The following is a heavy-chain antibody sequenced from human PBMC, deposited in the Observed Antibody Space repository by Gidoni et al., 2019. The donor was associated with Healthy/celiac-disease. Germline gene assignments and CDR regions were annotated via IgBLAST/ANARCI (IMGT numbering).Heavy chain of an antibody. CDR2: IWYDGSNK. CDR1: GFTFSSYG. J-gene: IGHJ6*02. V-gene: IGHV3-33*01. Sequence: QVQLVESGGGVVQPGRSLRLSCAAAGFTFSSYGLHWVRQAPGKGLEWVAVIWYDGSNKYYADSVKGRFTISRDNSKNTLYLQMNSLRAEDTAVYYCARWQLVDPSKGYYYYYGMDVWGQGTTVTVSS. D-gene: IGHD6-6*01. CDR3: ARWQLVDPSKGYYYYYGMDV.